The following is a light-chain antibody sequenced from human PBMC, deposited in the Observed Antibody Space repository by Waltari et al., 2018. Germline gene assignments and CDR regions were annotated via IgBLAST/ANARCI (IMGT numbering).Light chain of an antibody. J-gene: IGLJ3*02. CDR1: SSNIGSTT. Sequence: QSLLPQPPSLSGPPGQRVTISCSGSSSNIGSTTVTCYKRSPGPAPTPLIYTNNQRPAGVPDRFSGSKSGTSASLAISGLQSEDEAEYFCAAWDGNLNGNWVFGGGTKLTVL. CDR2: TNN. V-gene: IGLV1-44*01. CDR3: AAWDGNLNGNWV.